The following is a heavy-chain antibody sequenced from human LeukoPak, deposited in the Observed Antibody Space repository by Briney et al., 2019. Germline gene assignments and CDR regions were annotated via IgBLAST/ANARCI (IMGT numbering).Heavy chain of an antibody. CDR1: GFTFSSYG. V-gene: IGHV3-33*01. J-gene: IGHJ4*02. Sequence: PGGSLRLSCAASGFTFSSYGMHWVRQAPGKGLEWVAVIWYDGSNKYYADSVKGRFTISRDNSKNTLYLQMNSLRAEDTAVYYCARVEMATLSLDYWGQGTLVTVSS. D-gene: IGHD5-24*01. CDR3: ARVEMATLSLDY. CDR2: IWYDGSNK.